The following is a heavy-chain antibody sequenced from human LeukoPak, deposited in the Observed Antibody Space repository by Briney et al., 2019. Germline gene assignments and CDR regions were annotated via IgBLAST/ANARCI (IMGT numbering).Heavy chain of an antibody. CDR3: ARHVAYYDILTGYYSPGFDY. D-gene: IGHD3-9*01. CDR2: IFASGST. Sequence: PSETLSLTCTVSGGSISSYSWSWIRQPAGKGLEWIGRIFASGSTNYNPSLKSRVTISVDTSKNQFSLKLSSVTAADTAVYYCARHVAYYDILTGYYSPGFDYWGQGTLVTVSS. J-gene: IGHJ4*02. CDR1: GGSISSYS. V-gene: IGHV4-4*07.